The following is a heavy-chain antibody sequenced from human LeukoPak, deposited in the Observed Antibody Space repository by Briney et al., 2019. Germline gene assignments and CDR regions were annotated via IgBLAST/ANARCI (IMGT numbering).Heavy chain of an antibody. CDR3: ARSGTVTLWTFDY. CDR1: GFTFSSYA. Sequence: GGSLRLSCAASGFTFSSYAMHWVRQAPGKGLEWVAVISYDGSNKYYADSVKGRFTISRDNSKNTLYLQMNSLRAEDTAVYYCARSGTVTLWTFDYWGQGTLVTVSS. V-gene: IGHV3-30-3*01. CDR2: ISYDGSNK. D-gene: IGHD4-17*01. J-gene: IGHJ4*02.